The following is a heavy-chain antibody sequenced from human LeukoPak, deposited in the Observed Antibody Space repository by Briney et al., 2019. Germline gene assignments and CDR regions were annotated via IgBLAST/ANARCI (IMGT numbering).Heavy chain of an antibody. J-gene: IGHJ4*02. CDR1: GYSISSGYY. D-gene: IGHD1-14*01. CDR2: IYHSGST. CDR3: ARHRSEDPPDY. Sequence: SETLSLTCAVSGYSISSGYYWGWIRQPPGKGLEWIGSIYHSGSTYYNPSLKSRVTISVDTSKNQFSLKLSSVTAADTAVYYCARHRSEDPPDYWGQGTLVTVSS. V-gene: IGHV4-38-2*01.